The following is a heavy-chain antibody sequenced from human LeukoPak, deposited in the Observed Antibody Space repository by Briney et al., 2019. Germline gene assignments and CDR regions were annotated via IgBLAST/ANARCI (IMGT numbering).Heavy chain of an antibody. CDR2: ISTSSTYK. D-gene: IGHD3-16*01. J-gene: IGHJ4*02. Sequence: GGSLRLSCAASGFTFSDYYMSWIRQAPGKGLEWVSYISTSSTYKNYADYVKGRFTISRDNAKNSLYLQMNSLRAEDTAVYYCGRGLTITSPLDYWGQGTLVTVSS. CDR1: GFTFSDYY. CDR3: GRGLTITSPLDY. V-gene: IGHV3-11*06.